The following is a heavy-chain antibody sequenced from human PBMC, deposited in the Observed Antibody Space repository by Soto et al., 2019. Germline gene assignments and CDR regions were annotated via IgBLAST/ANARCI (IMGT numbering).Heavy chain of an antibody. V-gene: IGHV3-23*01. CDR1: GFTFSTNS. CDR3: SKWDGYGDQ. Sequence: EAQLLESGGGLVQPGGSLRLSCAASGFTFSTNSMTWVRQAPGKGLEWVCGISGGGDSTHYADSVKGRFTISRDNSKNMVYLQMNSLTADDTAVYFCSKWDGYGDQWGQGTLVTVSS. J-gene: IGHJ5*02. D-gene: IGHD5-12*01. CDR2: ISGGGDST.